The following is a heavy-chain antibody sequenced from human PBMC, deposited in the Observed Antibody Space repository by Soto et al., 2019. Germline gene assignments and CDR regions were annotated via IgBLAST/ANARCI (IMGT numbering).Heavy chain of an antibody. CDR1: GGSISSYF. D-gene: IGHD6-13*01. V-gene: IGHV4-4*07. J-gene: IGHJ4*02. CDR3: ARCPSGYSRSWYHFDS. Sequence: PSETLSLTCTVSGGSISSYFWSWIRQPAGKGLEWIGRIYASGSTNYNPSLKSRVTMSVDTSKNQFSLKLSSVTAADTAVYYCARCPSGYSRSWYHFDSWGQGALVTVSS. CDR2: IYASGST.